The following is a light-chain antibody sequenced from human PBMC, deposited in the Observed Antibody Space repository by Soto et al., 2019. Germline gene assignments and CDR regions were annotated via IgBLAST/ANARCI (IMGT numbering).Light chain of an antibody. CDR3: QQRSNWPPWT. J-gene: IGKJ1*01. CDR1: QSVDSY. CDR2: DAS. V-gene: IGKV3-11*01. Sequence: EIAMTQSPSTLSVSPGERATLSGRGSQSVDSYLAWYQQIPGQAPRLLLYDASNRATGTPARFSGSGSGTDLTLTISSLEPEAFAVYYCQQRSNWPPWTFGQGTKVDIK.